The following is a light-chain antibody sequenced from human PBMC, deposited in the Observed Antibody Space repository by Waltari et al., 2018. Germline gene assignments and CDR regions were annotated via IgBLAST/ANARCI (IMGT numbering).Light chain of an antibody. Sequence: QSVLTQPPSASVTPGQTVTMSCSGSHSNIGKNPINWYQQLPGPAPKLVIYSDNQRPSGVPDRFSGSASGASASLAIRGLQSDDEADYYCATWDDSLNGVLFGGGTKLTVL. V-gene: IGLV1-44*01. CDR2: SDN. CDR3: ATWDDSLNGVL. CDR1: HSNIGKNP. J-gene: IGLJ2*01.